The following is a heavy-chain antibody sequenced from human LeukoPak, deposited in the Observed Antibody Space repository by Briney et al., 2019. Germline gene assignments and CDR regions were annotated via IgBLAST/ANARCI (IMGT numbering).Heavy chain of an antibody. J-gene: IGHJ4*02. V-gene: IGHV3-23*01. D-gene: IGHD1-26*01. CDR2: ISGSGGST. CDR3: AKDLAGSGSYSFDY. Sequence: GGSLRLSCAASGFTFSNYAMNWVRQAPGRGLEWVSAISGSGGSTYYADSVKGRFTISRDNSKNTLYLQMNSLRAEDTAVYYCAKDLAGSGSYSFDYWGQGTLVTVSS. CDR1: GFTFSNYA.